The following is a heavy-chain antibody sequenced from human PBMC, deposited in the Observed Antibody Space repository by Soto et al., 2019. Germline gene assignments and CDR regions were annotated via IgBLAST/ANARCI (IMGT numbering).Heavy chain of an antibody. Sequence: EVQLLESGGGLGQPGGPLRLSCEASGFPFRSYAMSWGRQAPGKGLEWVAGISGSGGSTYYADSVRGRFTISRDNSKKTVYLQMNSLRVEDRAVYYCAKRMYNDMRSGMDVWGQGTTVTVSS. CDR1: GFPFRSYA. V-gene: IGHV3-23*01. J-gene: IGHJ6*02. D-gene: IGHD1-1*01. CDR3: AKRMYNDMRSGMDV. CDR2: ISGSGGST.